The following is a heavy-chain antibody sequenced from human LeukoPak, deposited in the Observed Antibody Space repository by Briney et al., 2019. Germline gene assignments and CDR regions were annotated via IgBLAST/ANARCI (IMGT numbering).Heavy chain of an antibody. CDR3: AKDLSTVTTVNWFDP. D-gene: IGHD4-17*01. V-gene: IGHV3-30*18. CDR1: GFTFSSYG. Sequence: PGGSLRLSCAASGFTFSSYGMHWVRQAPGKGLEWVAVISYDGSNKYYADSVKGRFTISRDNSENTLYLQMNSLRAEDTAVYYCAKDLSTVTTVNWFDPWGQGTLVTVSS. CDR2: ISYDGSNK. J-gene: IGHJ5*02.